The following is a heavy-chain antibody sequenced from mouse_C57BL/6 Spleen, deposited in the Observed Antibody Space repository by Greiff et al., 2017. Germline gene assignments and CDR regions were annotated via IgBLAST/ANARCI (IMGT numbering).Heavy chain of an antibody. J-gene: IGHJ2*01. CDR2: ISSGGDYI. CDR1: GFTFSSYA. V-gene: IGHV5-9-1*02. D-gene: IGHD2-3*01. Sequence: EVKLVESGEGLVKPGGSLKLSCAASGFTFSSYAMSWVRQTPEKRLEWVAYISSGGDYIYYADTVKGRFTISRDNARNTLYLQMSSLKSEDTAMYYCTRDGAGSYYFDYWGQGTTLTVSS. CDR3: TRDGAGSYYFDY.